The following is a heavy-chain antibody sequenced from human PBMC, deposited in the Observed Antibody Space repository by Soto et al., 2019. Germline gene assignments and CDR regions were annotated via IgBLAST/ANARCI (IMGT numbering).Heavy chain of an antibody. CDR1: GLTFSSYA. CDR3: AKVARRGGELENAFDI. CDR2: ISGSGGST. V-gene: IGHV3-23*01. D-gene: IGHD3-10*01. J-gene: IGHJ3*02. Sequence: GGSLRLSCAASGLTFSSYAMSWVRQAPGKGLEWVSAISGSGGSTYYADSVKGRFTISRDNSKNTLYLQMNSLRAEDTAVYYCAKVARRGGELENAFDIRGQGTTVTVSS.